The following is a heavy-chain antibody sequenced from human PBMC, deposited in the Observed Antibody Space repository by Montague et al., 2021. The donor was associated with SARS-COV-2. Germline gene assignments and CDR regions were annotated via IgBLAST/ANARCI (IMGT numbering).Heavy chain of an antibody. CDR3: ARHGCCSGRHRCGFDP. CDR2: IYYSGST. D-gene: IGHD2-15*01. V-gene: IGHV4-59*08. Sequence: SETLSLTCTVSGGAMSSYYWSWIRQPPGKGLERIGYIYYSGSTNYNPSLKSRVTISVDTSKNQFSLKLSSVTVADTAAYYCARHGCCSGRHRCGFDPWGQGTLVTVSA. CDR1: GGAMSSYY. J-gene: IGHJ5*02.